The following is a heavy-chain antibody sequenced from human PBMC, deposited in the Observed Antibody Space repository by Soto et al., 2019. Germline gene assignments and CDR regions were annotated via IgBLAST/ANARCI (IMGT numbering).Heavy chain of an antibody. J-gene: IGHJ3*02. CDR3: ARDQKVRLGGYSGRRGAFDI. V-gene: IGHV3-66*01. CDR1: GFTVSSNY. D-gene: IGHD5-12*01. Sequence: GGSLRLSCAASGFTVSSNYMSWVRQAPGKGLEWVSVIYSGGSTYYADSVKGRFTISRDNSKNTLYLQMNSLRAEDTAVYYCARDQKVRLGGYSGRRGAFDIWGQGTMVTVSS. CDR2: IYSGGST.